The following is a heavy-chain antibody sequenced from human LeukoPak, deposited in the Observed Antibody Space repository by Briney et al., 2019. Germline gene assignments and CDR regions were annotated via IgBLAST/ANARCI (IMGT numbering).Heavy chain of an antibody. CDR2: IYYSGST. CDR3: ARVRGYFDSWPYYFDY. Sequence: SETLSLTCTVSGGSISSYYWSRIRQPPGKGLEWIGYIYYSGSTNYNPSLKSRVTISVDTSKNQFSLKLSSVTAADTAVYYCARVRGYFDSWPYYFDYWGQGTLVTVSS. CDR1: GGSISSYY. J-gene: IGHJ4*02. V-gene: IGHV4-59*01. D-gene: IGHD3-9*01.